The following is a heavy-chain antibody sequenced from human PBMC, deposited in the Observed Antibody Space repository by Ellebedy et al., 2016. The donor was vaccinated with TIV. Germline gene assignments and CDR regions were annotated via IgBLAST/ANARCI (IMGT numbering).Heavy chain of an antibody. CDR1: GFTFSGYT. CDR2: IDSSSRYI. V-gene: IGHV3-21*01. J-gene: IGHJ4*02. D-gene: IGHD6-19*01. Sequence: GESLKISXAASGFTFSGYTMNWVRRAPGKGLEWVSSIDSSSRYINYADSVKGQFTISRDNAKNSLYLQMNSLRTEDTAVYYCAGPYSGGWYGPGYWGQGTLVTVSS. CDR3: AGPYSGGWYGPGY.